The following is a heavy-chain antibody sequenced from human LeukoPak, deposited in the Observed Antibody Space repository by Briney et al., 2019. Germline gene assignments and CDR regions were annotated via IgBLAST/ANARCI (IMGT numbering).Heavy chain of an antibody. CDR2: ISNDGSRK. V-gene: IGHV3-30*03. CDR3: ARDRAWNYFDY. D-gene: IGHD3-3*01. Sequence: GRSLRLSCAPSGFTFSRHGMHWVRKAPGKGLEWVAIISNDGSRKYYAHSVEGRFTISRDNSKNTLYLQMDSLRAEDTAVYYCARDRAWNYFDYWGQGTLVTVSS. J-gene: IGHJ4*02. CDR1: GFTFSRHG.